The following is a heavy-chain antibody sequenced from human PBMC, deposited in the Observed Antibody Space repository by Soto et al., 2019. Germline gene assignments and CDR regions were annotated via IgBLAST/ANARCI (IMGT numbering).Heavy chain of an antibody. CDR3: ARGKIVVVPAATDAFDI. CDR2: INAGNGNT. Sequence: GASVKVSCKASGYTFTSYAMHWVRQAPGQRLEWMGWINAGNGNTKYSQKFQGRVTITRDTSASTAYMELSSLRSEDTAVYYCARGKIVVVPAATDAFDIWGQGTMVTVSS. V-gene: IGHV1-3*01. J-gene: IGHJ3*02. D-gene: IGHD2-2*01. CDR1: GYTFTSYA.